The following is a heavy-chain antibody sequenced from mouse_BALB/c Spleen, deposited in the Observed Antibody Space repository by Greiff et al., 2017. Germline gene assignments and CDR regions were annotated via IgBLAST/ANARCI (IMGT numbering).Heavy chain of an antibody. Sequence: VKLVESGPGLVQPSQSLSITCTVSGFSLTSYGVHWVRQSPGKGLEWLGVIWSGGSTDYNAAFISRLSISKDNSKSQVFFKMNSLQANDTAIYYCARNSGDGYYAFIAYWGQGTLVTVSA. CDR1: GFSLTSYG. CDR3: ARNSGDGYYAFIAY. V-gene: IGHV2-2*02. CDR2: IWSGGST. J-gene: IGHJ3*01. D-gene: IGHD2-3*01.